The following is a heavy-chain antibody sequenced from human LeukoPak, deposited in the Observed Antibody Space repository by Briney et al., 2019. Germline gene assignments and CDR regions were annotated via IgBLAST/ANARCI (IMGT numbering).Heavy chain of an antibody. D-gene: IGHD5-18*01. V-gene: IGHV3-33*01. Sequence: GRSPRLSCAASGFTFSSYGMHWVRQAPGKGLEWVAVIWYDGSNKYYADSVKGRFTISRDNSKNTLYLQMNSLRAEGTAVYYCARDHNWGYSYGSSFDYWGQGTLVTVSS. CDR2: IWYDGSNK. CDR1: GFTFSSYG. J-gene: IGHJ4*02. CDR3: ARDHNWGYSYGSSFDY.